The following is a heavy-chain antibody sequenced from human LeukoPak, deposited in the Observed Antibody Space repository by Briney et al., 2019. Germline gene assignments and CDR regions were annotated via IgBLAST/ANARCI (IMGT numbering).Heavy chain of an antibody. CDR1: GFTFDDYA. CDR2: ISWNSGSI. CDR3: AKDPGRDGYNG. D-gene: IGHD5-24*01. Sequence: HAGRSLRLSCAASGFTFDDYAMHWVRQAPGKGLEWVSGISWNSGSIGYADSVKGRFTISRDNAKNSLYLQMNSLRAEDTALYYCAKDPGRDGYNGWGQGTLVTVSS. J-gene: IGHJ4*02. V-gene: IGHV3-9*01.